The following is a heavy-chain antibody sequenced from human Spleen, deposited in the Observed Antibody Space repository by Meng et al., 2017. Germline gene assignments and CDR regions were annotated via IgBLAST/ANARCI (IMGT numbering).Heavy chain of an antibody. J-gene: IGHJ4*02. CDR3: GGSSGYPIDY. CDR2: INHSGST. CDR1: GGSLSGYY. Sequence: QVQLQQWGAGLLKPSETLSLTCAVSGGSLSGYYWSWIRQPPGKGLEWIGEINHSGSTNYNPSLKSRVTISVDTSKNQFSLKLSSVTAADTAVYYCGGSSGYPIDYWGQGTLVTVSS. V-gene: IGHV4-34*02. D-gene: IGHD3-22*01.